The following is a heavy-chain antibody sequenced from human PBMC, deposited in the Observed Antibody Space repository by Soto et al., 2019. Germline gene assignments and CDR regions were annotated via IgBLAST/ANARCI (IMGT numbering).Heavy chain of an antibody. D-gene: IGHD3-22*01. Sequence: SVKVSCKASGGTFSSYAISWVRQAPGQGLEWVGGIIPIFGTANYAQKFQGRVTITADESTSTAYMELSSLRSEDTAVYYCARLLYDSRLNLDHDAFDIWGQGTMVTVSS. CDR3: ARLLYDSRLNLDHDAFDI. CDR1: GGTFSSYA. J-gene: IGHJ3*02. V-gene: IGHV1-69*13. CDR2: IIPIFGTA.